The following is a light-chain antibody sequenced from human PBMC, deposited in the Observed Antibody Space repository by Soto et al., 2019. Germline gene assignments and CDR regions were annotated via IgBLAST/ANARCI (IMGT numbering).Light chain of an antibody. CDR1: QSVLYSHNNESY. J-gene: IGKJ2*01. CDR2: WTS. V-gene: IGKV4-1*01. CDR3: QQYYSAPYT. Sequence: DIVLTQSPDSLAVSLGERATINCKSSQSVLYSHNNESYLAWFQKKPGQPPKLLTYWTSARESAVPDRFSGSGSGTDFTLTISSLQAEDVAIYYCQQYYSAPYTFGQGTKVEI.